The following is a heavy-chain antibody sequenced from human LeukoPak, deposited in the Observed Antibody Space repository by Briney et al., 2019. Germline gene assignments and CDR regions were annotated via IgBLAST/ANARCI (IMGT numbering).Heavy chain of an antibody. Sequence: SETLSLTCTASGGSISSSSYHWGWIRQPPGKGLEWIGSIYYSGSTYYNPSLKSRVTISVDTSKNQFSLKLSSVTAADTAVYYCARRYCTGGNCYFLGPIFRWGQGTLVTVSS. D-gene: IGHD2-15*01. J-gene: IGHJ4*02. CDR3: ARRYCTGGNCYFLGPIFR. V-gene: IGHV4-39*01. CDR2: IYYSGST. CDR1: GGSISSSSYH.